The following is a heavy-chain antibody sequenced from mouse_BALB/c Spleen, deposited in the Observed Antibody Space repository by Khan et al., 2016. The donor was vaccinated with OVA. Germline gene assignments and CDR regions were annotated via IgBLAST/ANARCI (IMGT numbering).Heavy chain of an antibody. CDR2: IIYTGYT. CDR1: GDSITTGY. V-gene: IGHV3-8*02. D-gene: IGHD2-14*01. CDR3: ARSTYRYAFVY. Sequence: EVQLQESGPSLVKPSQTLSLTCSVTGDSITTGYWNWIRKFPGHKLEYMGYIIYTGYTYYNPSLKSRISITRHTSTNPYYRQLNSVTDEDTGTYYWARSTYRYAFVYWGQGTLVTVSA. J-gene: IGHJ3*01.